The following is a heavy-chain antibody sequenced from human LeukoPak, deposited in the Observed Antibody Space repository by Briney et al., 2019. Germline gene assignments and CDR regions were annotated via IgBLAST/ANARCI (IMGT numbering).Heavy chain of an antibody. CDR3: ATVLRFLEPPWGPGYFDY. D-gene: IGHD3-3*01. CDR1: GFTFSSYA. CDR2: ISYDGSNK. V-gene: IGHV3-30-3*01. J-gene: IGHJ4*02. Sequence: PGGSLRLSCAASGFTFSSYAMHWVRQAPGKGLEWVAVISYDGSNKYYADSVKGRFTISRDNSKNTLYLQMNSLRAEDTAVYYCATVLRFLEPPWGPGYFDYWGQGTLVTVSS.